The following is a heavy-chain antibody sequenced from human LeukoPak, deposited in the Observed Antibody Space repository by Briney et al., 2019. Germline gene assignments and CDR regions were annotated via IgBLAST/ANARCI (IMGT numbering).Heavy chain of an antibody. CDR3: ARDRLGTGNFDY. D-gene: IGHD1-1*01. J-gene: IGHJ4*02. V-gene: IGHV3-53*01. Sequence: GGSLRLSCAASGFTVSSNYMSWVRQAPGKGLEWVSVIYSGGSTYYADSVKGRFTISRDNSKNTLYLQMNSLRAEDTAVYYCARDRLGTGNFDYWGQGTLVTVSS. CDR1: GFTVSSNY. CDR2: IYSGGST.